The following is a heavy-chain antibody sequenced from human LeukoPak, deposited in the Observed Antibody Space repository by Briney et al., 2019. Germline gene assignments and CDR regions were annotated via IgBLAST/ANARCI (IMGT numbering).Heavy chain of an antibody. CDR3: ARGIAAAGWGNYYYYYMDV. J-gene: IGHJ6*03. V-gene: IGHV1-69*05. D-gene: IGHD6-13*01. Sequence: GASVKVSCEASGGTFSSYAISWVRQAPGQGLEWMGRIIPIFGTANYAQKFQGRVTITTDESTSTAYMELSSLRSEDTAVYYCARGIAAAGWGNYYYYYMDVWGKGTTVTVSS. CDR1: GGTFSSYA. CDR2: IIPIFGTA.